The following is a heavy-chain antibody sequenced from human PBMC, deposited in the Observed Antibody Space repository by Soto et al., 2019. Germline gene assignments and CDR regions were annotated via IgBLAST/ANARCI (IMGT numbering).Heavy chain of an antibody. Sequence: GASVKVSCKASGGTFSSYAISWVRQAPGQGLEWMGGIIPIFGTANYAQKFQGRVTITADESTSTAYMELSSLRSEDTAVYYCARGDTAMPIYYYYYGMDVWGQGTTVTVSS. CDR3: ARGDTAMPIYYYYYGMDV. CDR2: IIPIFGTA. D-gene: IGHD5-18*01. CDR1: GGTFSSYA. V-gene: IGHV1-69*13. J-gene: IGHJ6*02.